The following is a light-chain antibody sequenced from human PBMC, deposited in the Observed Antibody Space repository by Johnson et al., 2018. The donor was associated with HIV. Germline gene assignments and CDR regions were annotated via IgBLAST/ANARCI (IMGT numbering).Light chain of an antibody. J-gene: IGLJ1*01. V-gene: IGLV1-51*02. CDR2: ENN. CDR3: GTWDSSLSVAHV. CDR1: SSNIGNNY. Sequence: QSVLTQPPSVSAAPGQKVTISCSGSSSNIGNNYVSWYQQLPGTAPKLLIYENNKRPSGIPDRFSGSKSGTSATLGITGLQTGDEADYFCGTWDSSLSVAHVFGTGTKATVL.